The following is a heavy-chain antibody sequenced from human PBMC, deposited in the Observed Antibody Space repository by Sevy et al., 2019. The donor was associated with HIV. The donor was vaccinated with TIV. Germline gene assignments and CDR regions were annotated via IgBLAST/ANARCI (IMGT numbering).Heavy chain of an antibody. CDR2: IRYDGSTK. Sequence: GGSLRLSCTASGFTFSDYGMHWVRQAPGKGLEWVAFIRYDGSTKYYADSVKGRFTISRDNSKNTLFLQLNSLRVEDTAVYYCAEDLTVRYTTSSGDFDYWGQGSLVTVSS. D-gene: IGHD6-6*01. V-gene: IGHV3-30*02. CDR3: AEDLTVRYTTSSGDFDY. CDR1: GFTFSDYG. J-gene: IGHJ4*02.